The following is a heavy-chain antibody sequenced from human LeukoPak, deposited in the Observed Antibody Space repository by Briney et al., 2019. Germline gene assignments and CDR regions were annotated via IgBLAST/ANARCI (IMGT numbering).Heavy chain of an antibody. D-gene: IGHD1-14*01. CDR2: LRNDESEI. Sequence: PGGSLRLSCAASGFIFRNYGMHWVRQAPSKGLEWVAFLRNDESEIFYADSVKGRFTISRDNSKNTLYLQMSSLRDEDTAVYYCVKDTGRGDFWGQGTQVTVSS. CDR1: GFIFRNYG. V-gene: IGHV3-30*02. J-gene: IGHJ4*02. CDR3: VKDTGRGDF.